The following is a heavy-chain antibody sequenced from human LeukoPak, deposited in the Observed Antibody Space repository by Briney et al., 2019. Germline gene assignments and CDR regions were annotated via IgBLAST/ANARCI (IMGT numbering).Heavy chain of an antibody. CDR2: IWYDGSNK. CDR3: ARDWGGGFCSSTSCFDGNWFDP. CDR1: GFTFSSYG. V-gene: IGHV3-33*01. D-gene: IGHD2-2*01. J-gene: IGHJ5*02. Sequence: GGSLRLSCAASGFTFSSYGMHWVRQAPGKGLEWVAVIWYDGSNKYYADSVKGRFTISRDNSKNTLYLQMNSLRAEDTAVYYCARDWGGGFCSSTSCFDGNWFDPWGQGTLVTVFS.